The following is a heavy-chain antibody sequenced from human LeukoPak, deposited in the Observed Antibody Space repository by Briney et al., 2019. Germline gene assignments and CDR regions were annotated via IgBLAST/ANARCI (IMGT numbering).Heavy chain of an antibody. CDR2: INSDGSST. J-gene: IGHJ6*04. CDR3: ARGDGVVVVAATPSYYGMDV. V-gene: IGHV3-74*01. CDR1: GFTFSSYW. D-gene: IGHD2-15*01. Sequence: GGSLRLSCAASGFTFSSYWMHWVRQASGKGQVWVSRINSDGSSTSYADSVKGRFTISRDNAKNTLYLQMNSLRAEDTAVYYCARGDGVVVVAATPSYYGMDVWGKGTTVTVSS.